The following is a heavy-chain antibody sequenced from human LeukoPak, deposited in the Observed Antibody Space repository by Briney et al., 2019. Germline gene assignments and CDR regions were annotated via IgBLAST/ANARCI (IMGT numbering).Heavy chain of an antibody. CDR3: AGGGMITFGGVIGRDFDY. J-gene: IGHJ4*02. CDR2: IWYDGSNK. D-gene: IGHD3-16*02. CDR1: GFTFSSYG. V-gene: IGHV3-33*01. Sequence: GGSLRLSCAASGFTFSSYGMHWVRQAQGKGLEWVAVIWYDGSNKYYADSVKGRFTISRDNSKNTLYLQMNSLRAEDTAVYYCAGGGMITFGGVIGRDFDYWGQGTLVTVSS.